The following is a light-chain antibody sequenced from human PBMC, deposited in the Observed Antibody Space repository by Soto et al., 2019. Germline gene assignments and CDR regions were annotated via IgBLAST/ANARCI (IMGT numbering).Light chain of an antibody. V-gene: IGKV2-30*02. J-gene: IGKJ4*01. CDR1: QSLVHSDGNTY. CDR2: QVS. CDR3: MQTTHWPLT. Sequence: DVVMTQSPLSLPVTLGQPASISCRSSQSLVHSDGNTYLNWLQQRPGQSPRRLFYQVSNRDSGVQDRFSGSGSGTDFTLEISRVEAEDVGFYFCMQTTHWPLTFDGGTKVE.